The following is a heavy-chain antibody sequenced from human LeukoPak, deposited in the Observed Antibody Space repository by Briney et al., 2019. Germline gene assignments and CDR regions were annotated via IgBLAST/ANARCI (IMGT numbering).Heavy chain of an antibody. D-gene: IGHD3-22*01. CDR2: IYYSGRT. CDR3: ARRRYYDSTGYLD. V-gene: IGHV4-39*01. Sequence: SETLYLTCTVSGGSISSSSYYWGWIRQPPGKGLEWIGSIYYSGRTYYNPSLTSRVTISIDTSKNQFSLNLSSVTAADTAVYYCARRRYYDSTGYLDWGQGTLVTVSS. J-gene: IGHJ1*01. CDR1: GGSISSSSYY.